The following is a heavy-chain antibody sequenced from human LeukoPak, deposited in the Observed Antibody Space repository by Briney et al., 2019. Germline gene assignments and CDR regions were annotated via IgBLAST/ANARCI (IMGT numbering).Heavy chain of an antibody. CDR2: ISNNGGRT. J-gene: IGHJ4*02. V-gene: IGHV3-23*01. Sequence: GGSLRLSCAGSGFSFSSNTMSWVRQAPGRGLEWVSAISNNGGRTDYADSVKGRFTISRDNSKSTLYLHMDSLRAEDTTVYYCARDEDTSALSEYWGQGTLVTVSS. CDR3: ARDEDTSALSEY. D-gene: IGHD2/OR15-2a*01. CDR1: GFSFSSNT.